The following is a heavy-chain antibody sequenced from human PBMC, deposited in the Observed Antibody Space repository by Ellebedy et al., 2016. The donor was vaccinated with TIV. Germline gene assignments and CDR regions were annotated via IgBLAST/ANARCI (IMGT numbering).Heavy chain of an antibody. D-gene: IGHD3-3*01. CDR2: VYYSGNT. CDR3: ARHDSWNYDFWSDESNWFNP. J-gene: IGHJ5*02. Sequence: SETLSLTXTISGGSITISNFSWAWIRQPPGKGLEWLGSVYYSGNTYYNPSLKSRVTISVDSPKNQFSLKLTSVTAADMALYFCARHDSWNYDFWSDESNWFNPWGQGSLVTVSS. CDR1: GGSITISNFS. V-gene: IGHV4-39*01.